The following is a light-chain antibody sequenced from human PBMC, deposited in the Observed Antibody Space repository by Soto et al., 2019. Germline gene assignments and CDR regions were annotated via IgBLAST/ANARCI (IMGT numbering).Light chain of an antibody. J-gene: IGLJ2*01. Sequence: QAVVAQPPSASGTPGQRVTISCSGSGSNIGSNTVNWYHQLPGAAPKLLIYSSNQRPSGVPDRFSGSKSGTSASLAISGLRSEDEADYSCAAWDDSLNAVVFGGGTKLTVL. V-gene: IGLV1-44*01. CDR2: SSN. CDR1: GSNIGSNT. CDR3: AAWDDSLNAVV.